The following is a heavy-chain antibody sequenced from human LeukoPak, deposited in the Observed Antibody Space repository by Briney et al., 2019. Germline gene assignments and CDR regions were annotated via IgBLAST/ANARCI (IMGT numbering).Heavy chain of an antibody. J-gene: IGHJ4*02. CDR1: GESFSDYY. CDR3: QSRYLEWLLEY. Sequence: SETLSLTCAVYGESFSDYYWSWIRQPPGKGLEWIGSIYSSGSAYYNPSLKSRVTISVDTSKNQFSLRLSSVTAADTAVYYCQSRYLEWLLEYWGQGTLVTVSS. CDR2: IYSSGSA. V-gene: IGHV4-34*01. D-gene: IGHD3-3*01.